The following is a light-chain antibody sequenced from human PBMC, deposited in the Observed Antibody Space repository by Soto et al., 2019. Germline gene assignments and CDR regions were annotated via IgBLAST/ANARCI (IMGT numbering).Light chain of an antibody. Sequence: EIVLTQSQDTLCLSPGERATLSCLASQSVSSYLAWYQQKPGQAPRLLIYGASSRATGIPDRFSGSGSGTDFTLTITRLEPEDFAVYYCQQYVTSSPRTFGQGTKVDIK. V-gene: IGKV3-20*01. CDR3: QQYVTSSPRT. CDR2: GAS. CDR1: QSVSSY. J-gene: IGKJ1*01.